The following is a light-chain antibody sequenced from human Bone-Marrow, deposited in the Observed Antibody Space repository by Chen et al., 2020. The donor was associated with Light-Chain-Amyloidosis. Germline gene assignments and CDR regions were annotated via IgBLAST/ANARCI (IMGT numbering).Light chain of an antibody. V-gene: IGLV2-14*02. CDR3: AAWDGSLSGYV. CDR1: SIGTFNL. Sequence: QSDLTQPASVSGSPGQSVTISCTGHSIGTFNLVSWYQQSPGNAPKLIIYEGYRRPSGVPDRFSASKSGTSAFLAISGLRSEDEADYYCAAWDGSLSGYVFGTGTKVIVL. CDR2: EGY. J-gene: IGLJ1*01.